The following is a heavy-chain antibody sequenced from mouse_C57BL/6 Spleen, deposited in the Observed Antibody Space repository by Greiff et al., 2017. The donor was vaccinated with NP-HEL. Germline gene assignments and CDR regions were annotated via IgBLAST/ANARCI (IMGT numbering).Heavy chain of an antibody. D-gene: IGHD1-1*01. CDR3: ARNPHYYGSSYDAMDY. V-gene: IGHV5-12*01. CDR1: GFTFSDYY. CDR2: ISNGGGST. J-gene: IGHJ4*01. Sequence: EVQGVESGGGLVQPGGSLKLSCAASGFTFSDYYMYWVRQTPEKRLEWVAYISNGGGSTYYPDTVKGRFTISRDNAKNTLYLQMSRLKSEDTAMYYCARNPHYYGSSYDAMDYWGQGTSVTVSS.